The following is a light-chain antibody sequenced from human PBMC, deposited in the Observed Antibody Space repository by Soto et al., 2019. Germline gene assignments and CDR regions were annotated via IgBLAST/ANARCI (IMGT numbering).Light chain of an antibody. CDR3: QHYNSYSEA. CDR2: KIS. V-gene: IGKV2-24*01. CDR1: QSLVHSDGNTY. Sequence: IVMTQTPLSSPVTLGQPASISCRSSQSLVHSDGNTYLSWLQQRPGQPPRLLIYKISNRFSGVPSRFSGSGSGTEFTLTISSLQPDDFATYYCQHYNSYSEAFGQGTKVDI. J-gene: IGKJ1*01.